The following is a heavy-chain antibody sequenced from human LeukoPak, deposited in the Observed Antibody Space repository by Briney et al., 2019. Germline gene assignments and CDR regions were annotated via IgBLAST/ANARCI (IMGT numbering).Heavy chain of an antibody. CDR2: ISGSGGNT. Sequence: GGSLRLSCAASGFTFTSYAMSWARQTPGKGLEWVSTISGSGGNTYYADSVKGRFTISRDNSKNTLYLQMNSLRVHDTAIYYCARGGSPRGFLGYWGQGTLVTVSS. CDR3: ARGGSPRGFLGY. CDR1: GFTFTSYA. D-gene: IGHD2-15*01. V-gene: IGHV3-23*01. J-gene: IGHJ4*02.